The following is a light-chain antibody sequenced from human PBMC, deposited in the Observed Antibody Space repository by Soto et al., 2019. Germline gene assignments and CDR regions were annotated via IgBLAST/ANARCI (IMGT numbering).Light chain of an antibody. J-gene: IGKJ4*01. CDR2: DAS. CDR3: QQRSNWPPLT. V-gene: IGKV3-11*01. CDR1: QSVSTSY. Sequence: EIVLTQSPGTLSLSPGERATLSCRTSQSVSTSYIAWYQQKPGQAPRLLIYDASNRATGIPARFSGSGSGTDFTLTISSLEPEDFAVYYCQQRSNWPPLTFGGGTKVDIK.